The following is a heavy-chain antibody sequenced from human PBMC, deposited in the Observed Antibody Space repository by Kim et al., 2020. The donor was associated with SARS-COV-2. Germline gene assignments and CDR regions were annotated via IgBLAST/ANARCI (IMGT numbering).Heavy chain of an antibody. D-gene: IGHD5-12*01. Sequence: GGSLRLSCAVSGFTVSGKYMSWVRQAPGKGLEWVSFLYSGGSTYYADSVKGRFTISRDNSKNTLYLQMNSLRAEDTAVYYCVRNGEVATNWHWYFDLWGRGTLVTVSS. V-gene: IGHV3-53*01. J-gene: IGHJ2*01. CDR3: VRNGEVATNWHWYFDL. CDR1: GFTVSGKY. CDR2: LYSGGST.